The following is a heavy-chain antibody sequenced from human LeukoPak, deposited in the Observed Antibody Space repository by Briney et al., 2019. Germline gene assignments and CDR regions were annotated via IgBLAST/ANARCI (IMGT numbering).Heavy chain of an antibody. D-gene: IGHD6-19*01. CDR2: ISGSGGST. V-gene: IGHV3-23*01. J-gene: IGHJ4*02. Sequence: GGSLRLSRAASGFTFSSYAMSWVRQAPGKGLEWVSAISGSGGSTYYGDSVKGRFTISRDNYKNTLYLQMNSLRAEDTAVYYCAKDRYSSGWYDYFDYWGQGTLVTVSS. CDR1: GFTFSSYA. CDR3: AKDRYSSGWYDYFDY.